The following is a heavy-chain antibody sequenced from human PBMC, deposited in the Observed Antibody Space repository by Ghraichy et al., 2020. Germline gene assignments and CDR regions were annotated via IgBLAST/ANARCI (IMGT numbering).Heavy chain of an antibody. V-gene: IGHV3-23*01. CDR2: ISGSGGSA. D-gene: IGHD4-17*01. J-gene: IGHJ4*02. Sequence: GGSLRLSCAASGFTFSSYAMNWVRQAPGKGLEWVSAISGSGGSAYYADSVKGRFTISRDNSKNTLYLQINSLRAEDTAIYYCAKPPTVTTGVVDYWGQGTLVTVSS. CDR3: AKPPTVTTGVVDY. CDR1: GFTFSSYA.